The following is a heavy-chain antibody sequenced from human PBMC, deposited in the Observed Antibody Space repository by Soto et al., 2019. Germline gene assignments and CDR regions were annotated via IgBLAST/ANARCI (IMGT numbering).Heavy chain of an antibody. CDR1: GFTFSSYG. V-gene: IGHV3-30*18. J-gene: IGHJ3*02. Sequence: ESGGGVVQPGRSLRLSCAASGFTFSSYGMHWVRQAPGKGLEWVAVISYDGSNKYYADSVKGRFTISRDNSKNTLYLQMNSLRAEDTAVYYCAKSSNWNNAFDIWGQGTMVTVSS. D-gene: IGHD1-1*01. CDR2: ISYDGSNK. CDR3: AKSSNWNNAFDI.